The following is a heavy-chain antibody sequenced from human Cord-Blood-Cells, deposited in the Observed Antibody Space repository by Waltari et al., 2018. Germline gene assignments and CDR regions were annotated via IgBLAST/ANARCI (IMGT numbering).Heavy chain of an antibody. CDR1: GGSFRGYY. D-gene: IGHD6-6*01. CDR2: INHSGST. CDR3: AGSSSIAARGWDY. J-gene: IGHJ4*02. V-gene: IGHV4-34*01. Sequence: QVQLPQWGAGLLKPSETLSLTCAAHGGSFRGYYWSWIRQPPGKGLEWIGEINHSGSTNYNPSLRSRVTISVDTSKYQFSLKLSSVTAADTAVYYCAGSSSIAARGWDYWGQGTLVTVSS.